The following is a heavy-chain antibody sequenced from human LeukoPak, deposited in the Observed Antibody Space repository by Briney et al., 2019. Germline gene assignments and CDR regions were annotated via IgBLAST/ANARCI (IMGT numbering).Heavy chain of an antibody. CDR3: ARSITSDGYAY. CDR2: IYPADFDT. D-gene: IGHD1-20*01. V-gene: IGHV5-51*01. CDR1: GYSFTTYW. J-gene: IGHJ4*02. Sequence: WGSLKISCKGSGYSFTTYWIGWVPQMPGKGLEWMGIIYPADFDTRYSPSFQRQVTISVDKSISTAYLQWSSLKASDTAMYYCARSITSDGYAYWGQGTLVTVSS.